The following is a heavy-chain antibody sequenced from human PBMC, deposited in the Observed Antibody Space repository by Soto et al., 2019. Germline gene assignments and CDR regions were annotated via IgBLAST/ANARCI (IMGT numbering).Heavy chain of an antibody. J-gene: IGHJ6*04. CDR1: GFTFSSYA. CDR2: ISYDGSNK. D-gene: IGHD6-19*01. CDR3: AREVGGEQWLVRYYYYYGMEC. Sequence: GWSLRLSCAASGFTFSSYAMHLVRQAPGKGLEWGAVISYDGSNKYYADSVKGRFTISRDNSKNTLYLQMNSLRAEDTAVYYCAREVGGEQWLVRYYYYYGMECWGKGAKVTVSS. V-gene: IGHV3-30-3*01.